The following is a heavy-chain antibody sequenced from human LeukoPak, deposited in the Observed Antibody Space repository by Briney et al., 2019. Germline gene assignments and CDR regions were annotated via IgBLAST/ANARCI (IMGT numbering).Heavy chain of an antibody. V-gene: IGHV3-23*01. CDR3: VKAEGYSSSWYKY. CDR2: ISGSGGST. J-gene: IGHJ4*02. D-gene: IGHD6-13*01. Sequence: PGGSLRLSCAASGFTFSSYAMSWVRQAPGKGLEWVSAISGSGGSTYYADSVKGRFTISRDNSKNTLYLQMSSLRAEDTAVYYCVKAEGYSSSWYKYWGQGTLVTVSS. CDR1: GFTFSSYA.